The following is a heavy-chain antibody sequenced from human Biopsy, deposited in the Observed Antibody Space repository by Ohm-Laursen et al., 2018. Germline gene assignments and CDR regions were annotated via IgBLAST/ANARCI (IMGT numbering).Heavy chain of an antibody. CDR3: AREEGGDPYYFDY. CDR1: GFSVSDNY. Sequence: SLRLSCAASGFSVSDNYMSWVRQAPGKGLEWVSVIYSDGRTYYEDSVKGRVTISSDNSKNALYLQMSSLRAEDTAVYYCAREEGGDPYYFDYWGQGTLVTISS. D-gene: IGHD3-10*01. CDR2: IYSDGRT. V-gene: IGHV3-53*01. J-gene: IGHJ4*02.